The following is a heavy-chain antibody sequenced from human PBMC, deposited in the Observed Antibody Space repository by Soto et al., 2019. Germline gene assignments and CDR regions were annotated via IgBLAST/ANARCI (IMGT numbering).Heavy chain of an antibody. CDR1: GYTFTGYY. CDR3: ARDTYYYGSGITGNWFDP. D-gene: IGHD3-10*01. CDR2: INPNSGGT. J-gene: IGHJ5*02. V-gene: IGHV1-2*04. Sequence: ASVKVSCKASGYTFTGYYMHWVRQAPGQGLEWMGWINPNSGGTNYAQKFQGWVTMTRDTSISTAYMELSRLRSDDTAVYYCARDTYYYGSGITGNWFDPWGQGTLVTVPS.